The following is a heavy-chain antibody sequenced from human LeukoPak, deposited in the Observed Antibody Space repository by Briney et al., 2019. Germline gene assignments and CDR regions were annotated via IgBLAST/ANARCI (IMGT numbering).Heavy chain of an antibody. J-gene: IGHJ4*02. CDR3: ARGLSSFYAFLDH. V-gene: IGHV4-61*02. CDR2: IYTSGNT. Sequence: SETLSITCTVTGDSISSRRYYWTWIRQPAWKRLKWLGRIYTSGNTDYNPSLKNRVTISLDTSKSQSSMKLKSVTAADTAVYYCARGLSSFYAFLDHWGQGSLVTVSS. D-gene: IGHD3-16*01. CDR1: GDSISSRRYY.